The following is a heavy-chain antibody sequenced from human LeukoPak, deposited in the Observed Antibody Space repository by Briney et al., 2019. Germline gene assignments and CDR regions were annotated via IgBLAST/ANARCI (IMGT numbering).Heavy chain of an antibody. CDR1: GFTFSNYN. CDR2: ISISSTYI. V-gene: IGHV3-21*06. Sequence: GGSLRLSCAASGFTFSNYNMNWXRQAPGKGLEWXSVISISSTYIYYADSVKGRFTISRDNAKNSLYLQMNSLRAEDTAVYYCARVSTAVSLAIDYWGQGTLVTVST. J-gene: IGHJ4*02. D-gene: IGHD6-13*01. CDR3: ARVSTAVSLAIDY.